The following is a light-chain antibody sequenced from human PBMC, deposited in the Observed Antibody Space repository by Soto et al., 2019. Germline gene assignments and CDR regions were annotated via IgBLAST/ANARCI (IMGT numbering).Light chain of an antibody. CDR1: KLGDKY. CDR3: QAWDSSEGVV. V-gene: IGLV3-1*01. J-gene: IGLJ2*01. CDR2: QDS. Sequence: SYELTQPPSVSVSPGQTASITCSGDKLGDKYACWYQQKPGQPPVLVIYQDSKRPSGIPERFSGSNSGNTATLTISGTQAMDEADYYCQAWDSSEGVVFGGGTKLTVL.